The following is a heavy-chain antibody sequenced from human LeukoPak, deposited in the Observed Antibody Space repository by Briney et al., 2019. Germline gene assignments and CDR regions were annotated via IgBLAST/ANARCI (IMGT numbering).Heavy chain of an antibody. Sequence: PGGSLRLSCAASGFTFSSYAVSWVRQAPGKGLEWVSAISGSGGSTYYADSVKGRFTISRDNSKNTLYLQMNSLRAEDTAVYYCAKGPTVALYSYYFDYWGQGTLVTVSS. CDR1: GFTFSSYA. CDR3: AKGPTVALYSYYFDY. V-gene: IGHV3-23*01. D-gene: IGHD2-21*01. J-gene: IGHJ4*02. CDR2: ISGSGGST.